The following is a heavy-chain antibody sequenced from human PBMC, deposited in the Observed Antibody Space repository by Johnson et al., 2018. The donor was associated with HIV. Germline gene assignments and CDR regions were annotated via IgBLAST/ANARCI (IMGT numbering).Heavy chain of an antibody. Sequence: QVHLVESGGGLVKPGGSLRLSCAASGFTFSSYAMHWVRQAPGKGLEWVANIWYDGSNKYYADSVKGRFTISRDNSKNTLYLQMNSLRAEDTALYYCARDGGGRDAFEIWGQGTMVIVSS. CDR1: GFTFSSYA. D-gene: IGHD3-16*01. CDR2: IWYDGSNK. CDR3: ARDGGGRDAFEI. V-gene: IGHV3-33*08. J-gene: IGHJ3*02.